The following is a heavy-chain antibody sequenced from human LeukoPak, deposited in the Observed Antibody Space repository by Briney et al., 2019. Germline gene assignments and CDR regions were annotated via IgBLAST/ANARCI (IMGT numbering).Heavy chain of an antibody. V-gene: IGHV4-4*07. CDR2: IYTTGST. D-gene: IGHD6-13*01. CDR3: ARGRYSSSWPRGNYYYGMDV. Sequence: SETLSLTCTVSGGSISSYYWSWIRQPAGKGLEWIGRIYTTGSTNYNPSLKSRVTISVDTSKNQFSLKLSSVTAADTAVYYCARGRYSSSWPRGNYYYGMDVWGQGTTVTVSS. J-gene: IGHJ6*02. CDR1: GGSISSYY.